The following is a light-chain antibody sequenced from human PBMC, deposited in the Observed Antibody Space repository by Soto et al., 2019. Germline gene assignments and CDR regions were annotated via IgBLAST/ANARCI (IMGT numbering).Light chain of an antibody. CDR1: SSDVGGYNY. Sequence: QSALTQPPSASGSPGQSVTISCTGTSSDVGGYNYVSWYQQHPGKVPKLMIYEVSKRPSGVPDRFSGSKSGNTASLTISGLQAEDEADYYCSSYTTSNTLVFGTGTKLTVL. CDR3: SSYTTSNTLV. V-gene: IGLV2-8*01. CDR2: EVS. J-gene: IGLJ1*01.